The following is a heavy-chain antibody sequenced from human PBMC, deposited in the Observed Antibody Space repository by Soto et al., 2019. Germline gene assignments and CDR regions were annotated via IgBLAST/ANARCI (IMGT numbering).Heavy chain of an antibody. CDR1: GYIFTNSY. V-gene: IGHV1-46*01. D-gene: IGHD6-13*01. CDR3: ARNLAAGDY. Sequence: QVQLVQSGAEVKKPGASVKVSCKASGYIFTNSYIHWVRQAPGQGLEWMALLNPNGGSTNYQQNFQGRVTVTRDTSTSTVYMELTSLTSEDTAVYYCARNLAAGDYWGQGTLVTVSS. CDR2: LNPNGGST. J-gene: IGHJ4*02.